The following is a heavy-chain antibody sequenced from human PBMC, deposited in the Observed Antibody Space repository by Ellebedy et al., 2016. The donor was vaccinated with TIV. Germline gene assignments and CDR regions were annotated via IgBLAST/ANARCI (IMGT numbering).Heavy chain of an antibody. Sequence: SETLSLTCSVSGGSITGYYWNWIRQSPGKGLEWIGFVFHNGCSKYNPSLESRLTLSVDTSKDQFSLRLSSVAAADTALYYCAGVRDGRRPFDYWGQGALVTVSS. V-gene: IGHV4-59*01. J-gene: IGHJ4*02. CDR2: VFHNGCS. CDR1: GGSITGYY. CDR3: AGVRDGRRPFDY. D-gene: IGHD5-24*01.